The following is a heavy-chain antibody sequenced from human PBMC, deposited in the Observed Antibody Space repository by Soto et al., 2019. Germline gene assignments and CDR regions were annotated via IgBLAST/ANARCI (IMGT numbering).Heavy chain of an antibody. CDR2: INPNSGGT. CDR1: GYTFTGYY. CDR3: ATACRDGYNCLEY. V-gene: IGHV1-2*04. D-gene: IGHD5-12*01. Sequence: GASVKVSCKASGYTFTGYYIHWVRQAPGQGLEWMGWINPNSGGTNYAQKFQGWVTMTRDTSISTAYMELSRLTSDDTAVYYCATACRDGYNCLEYWGQGTLVTVSS. J-gene: IGHJ4*02.